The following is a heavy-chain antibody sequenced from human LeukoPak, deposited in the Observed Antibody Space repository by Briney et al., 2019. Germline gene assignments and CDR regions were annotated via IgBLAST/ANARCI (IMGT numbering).Heavy chain of an antibody. Sequence: GGSLRLSCAASGFTFSSYSMNWVRQAPGKGLEWVSYISSSSSVIYYADSVKGQFTISRDNDKNSLSLQMNSLRGEDTAVYYCARDRYSSGWYGAFDIWGQGTMVTVSS. CDR1: GFTFSSYS. V-gene: IGHV3-48*01. CDR2: ISSSSSVI. J-gene: IGHJ3*02. CDR3: ARDRYSSGWYGAFDI. D-gene: IGHD6-19*01.